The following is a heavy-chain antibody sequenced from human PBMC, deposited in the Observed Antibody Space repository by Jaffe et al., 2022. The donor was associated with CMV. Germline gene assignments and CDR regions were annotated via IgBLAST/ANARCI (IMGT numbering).Heavy chain of an antibody. D-gene: IGHD3-10*01. CDR2: IWYDGSNK. V-gene: IGHV3-33*08. CDR1: GFTFSSYG. CDR3: ARDPMVRGVDPYYYFDY. J-gene: IGHJ4*02. Sequence: QVQLVESGGGVVQPGRSLRLSCAASGFTFSSYGMHWVRQAPGKGLEWVAVIWYDGSNKYYADSVKGRFTISRDNSKNTLYLQMNSLRAEDTAVYYCARDPMVRGVDPYYYFDYWGQGTLVTVSS.